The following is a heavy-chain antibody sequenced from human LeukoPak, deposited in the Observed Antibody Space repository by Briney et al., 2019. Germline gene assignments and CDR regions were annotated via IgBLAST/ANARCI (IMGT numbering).Heavy chain of an antibody. D-gene: IGHD3-3*01. Sequence: GGSLRLSCATSGFTFSTYGMHWVRQAPGKGLKWVAFILFDGSNVGSNVYYADSVKGRFTISRDNSKNTLYLQMNSLRAEDTAVYYCAKDQDFWSGSPDEYFDYWGQGTLVTVSS. J-gene: IGHJ4*02. CDR2: ILFDGSNVGSNV. CDR1: GFTFSTYG. V-gene: IGHV3-30*02. CDR3: AKDQDFWSGSPDEYFDY.